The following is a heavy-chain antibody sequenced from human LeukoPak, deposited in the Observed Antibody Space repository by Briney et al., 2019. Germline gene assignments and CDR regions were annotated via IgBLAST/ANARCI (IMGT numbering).Heavy chain of an antibody. CDR2: ISSSSSTI. CDR3: GGRSSSGWYLDVFDI. V-gene: IGHV3-48*04. Sequence: GGSLRLSCAASGFTFSSYSMNWVRQAPGKGLEWVSYISSSSSTIYYADSVKGRFTISRDNAKNSLYLQMNSLRAEDTAGYYCGGRSSSGWYLDVFDIWGQGTMVTVSS. D-gene: IGHD6-19*01. J-gene: IGHJ3*02. CDR1: GFTFSSYS.